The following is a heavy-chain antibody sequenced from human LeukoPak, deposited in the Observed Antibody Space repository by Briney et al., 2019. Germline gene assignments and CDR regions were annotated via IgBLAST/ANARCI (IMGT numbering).Heavy chain of an antibody. Sequence: GGCVRLSCAASGFTFSSYGMHWVRQAPGKGLEWVAVIWYDGSNKYYADSVKGRFTISRDNSKNTLYLQMNSLRAEDTAVYYCARDHSSGWYSDYFDYWGQGTLVTVFS. CDR3: ARDHSSGWYSDYFDY. V-gene: IGHV3-33*01. J-gene: IGHJ4*02. CDR1: GFTFSSYG. D-gene: IGHD6-19*01. CDR2: IWYDGSNK.